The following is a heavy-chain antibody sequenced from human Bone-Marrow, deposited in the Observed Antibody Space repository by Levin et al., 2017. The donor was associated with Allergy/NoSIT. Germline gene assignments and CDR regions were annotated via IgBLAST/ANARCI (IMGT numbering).Heavy chain of an antibody. CDR1: GFTFSTYE. V-gene: IGHV3-48*03. D-gene: IGHD4-23*01. J-gene: IGHJ4*02. CDR2: ISSSGSTI. Sequence: PGESLKISCAASGFTFSTYEMNWVRQAPGKGLEWVSYISSSGSTIYYADSVKGRFTISRDNAKNSLYLQMNSVRAEDTADTAVYYCARESEDYGGFDNWGQGTLVTVSS. CDR3: ARESEDYGGFDN.